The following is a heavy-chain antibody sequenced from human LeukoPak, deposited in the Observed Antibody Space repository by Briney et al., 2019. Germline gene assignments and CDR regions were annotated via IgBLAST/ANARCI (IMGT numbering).Heavy chain of an antibody. V-gene: IGHV3-30*04. CDR2: IPYDGSNK. D-gene: IGHD3-22*01. CDR1: GFIFSTYS. CDR3: AREYSSGYYRTFDY. Sequence: GGSLRLSCAASGFIFSTYSMHWVRQAPGKGLERVAIIPYDGSNKDYADSVKGRFTISRDNSKNTLYLQMNSLRAEDTAVYYCAREYSSGYYRTFDYWGQGTLVTVSS. J-gene: IGHJ4*02.